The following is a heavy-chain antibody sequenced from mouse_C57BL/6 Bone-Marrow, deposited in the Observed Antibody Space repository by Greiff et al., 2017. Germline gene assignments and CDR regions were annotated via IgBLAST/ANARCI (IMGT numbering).Heavy chain of an antibody. D-gene: IGHD1-1*01. CDR2: IYPSSGKT. Sequence: QVQLQQSGAELARPGASVKLSCKASGYTFTSYGISWVKQRTGQGLEWIGEIYPSSGKTYYNEKFTGKATLTADKSSSTAYMKLRRLTSEDSAVYFSARKSGSSSSFDYCVQGTTLTVSS. V-gene: IGHV1-81*01. J-gene: IGHJ2*01. CDR3: ARKSGSSSSFDY. CDR1: GYTFTSYG.